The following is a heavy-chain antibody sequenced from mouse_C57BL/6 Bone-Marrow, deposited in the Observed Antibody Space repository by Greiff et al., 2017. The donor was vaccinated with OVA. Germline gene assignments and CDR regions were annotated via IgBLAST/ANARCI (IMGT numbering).Heavy chain of an antibody. J-gene: IGHJ1*03. V-gene: IGHV1-39*01. Sequence: EVQLQQSGPELVKPGASVKISCKASGYSFTDYHMNWVKQSNGKSLEWIGVINPNYGTTSYNQKFKGKATLTVDQSSSTAYMQLNSLTSEDSAVYYCARGGVASSYWYFDVWGTGTTVTVSS. D-gene: IGHD6-1*01. CDR3: ARGGVASSYWYFDV. CDR2: INPNYGTT. CDR1: GYSFTDYH.